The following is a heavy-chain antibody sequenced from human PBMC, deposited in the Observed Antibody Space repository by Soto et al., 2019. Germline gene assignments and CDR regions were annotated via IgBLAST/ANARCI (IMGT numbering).Heavy chain of an antibody. V-gene: IGHV1-69*13. J-gene: IGHJ4*02. D-gene: IGHD3-3*01. CDR1: GGTFSSYA. CDR2: IIPIFGTA. Sequence: SVKVSCKASGGTFSSYAISWVRQAPGQGLEWMGGIIPIFGTANYAQKFQGRVTIAADESTSTAYMELSSLRSEDTAVYYCARDTPPGSYDFWSGYSNWGQGTLVTVSS. CDR3: ARDTPPGSYDFWSGYSN.